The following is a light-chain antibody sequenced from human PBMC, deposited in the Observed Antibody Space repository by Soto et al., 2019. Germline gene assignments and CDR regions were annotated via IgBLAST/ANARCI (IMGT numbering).Light chain of an antibody. V-gene: IGLV2-14*01. CDR2: GVS. J-gene: IGLJ1*01. CDR1: SSDVGNYKY. Sequence: QSVLTQPASVSGSPGQSITISCTGTSSDVGNYKYVSWYQQHPGKAPKLMIYGVSNRPSGVSNRFSGPKSGNTASLTISGLQAEDETDYYCFSYTSSGTYVFGTGTKATVL. CDR3: FSYTSSGTYV.